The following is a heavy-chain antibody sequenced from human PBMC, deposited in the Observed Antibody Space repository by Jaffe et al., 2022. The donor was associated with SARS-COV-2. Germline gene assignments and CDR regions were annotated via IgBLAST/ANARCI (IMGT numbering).Heavy chain of an antibody. J-gene: IGHJ6*02. D-gene: IGHD2-2*01. CDR3: ARDIGSSTSLGYYYGMDV. V-gene: IGHV3-48*02. CDR2: ISSSSSTI. CDR1: GFTFSSYS. Sequence: EVQLVESGGGLVQPGGSLRLSCAASGFTFSSYSMNWVRQAPGKGLEWVSYISSSSSTIYYADSVKGRFTISRDNAKNSLYLQMNSLRDEDTAVYYCARDIGSSTSLGYYYGMDVWGQGTTVTVSS.